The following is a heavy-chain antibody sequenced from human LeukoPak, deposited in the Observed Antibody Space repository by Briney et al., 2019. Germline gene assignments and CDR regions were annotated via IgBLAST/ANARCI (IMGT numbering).Heavy chain of an antibody. V-gene: IGHV4-39*01. CDR2: IFYSGST. Sequence: SETLSLTCTVSGGSISSSIYYWGWIRQPPGKGLEWIGSIFYSGSTYYNPSLKSRVTISVDTSKNQFSLRLSFVTAAGTAVYYCARSLLTGYCDYWGQGTLVTVSS. D-gene: IGHD3-9*01. CDR3: ARSLLTGYCDY. CDR1: GGSISSSIYY. J-gene: IGHJ4*02.